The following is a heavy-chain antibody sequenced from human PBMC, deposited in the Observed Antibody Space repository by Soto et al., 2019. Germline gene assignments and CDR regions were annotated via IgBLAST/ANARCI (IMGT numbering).Heavy chain of an antibody. V-gene: IGHV3-23*01. CDR3: AKLVPNDCSSTTCRYFDY. D-gene: IGHD2-2*01. Sequence: PGGSLRLSCAASGFTFSSYAMSWVRQAPGKGLEWVSPVSTSGANTYYADSVKGRLTISRDNSKNTMYLQMNSLRGEDTAVYYCAKLVPNDCSSTTCRYFDYWGLGTLVTVSS. J-gene: IGHJ4*02. CDR2: VSTSGANT. CDR1: GFTFSSYA.